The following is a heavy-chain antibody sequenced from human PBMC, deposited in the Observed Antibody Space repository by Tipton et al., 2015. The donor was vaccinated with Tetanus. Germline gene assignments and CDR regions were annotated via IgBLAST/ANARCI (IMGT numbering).Heavy chain of an antibody. CDR3: AKGWGSLDH. CDR1: GFPFSSYN. J-gene: IGHJ4*02. V-gene: IGHV3-30*18. Sequence: SLRLSCAASGFPFSSYNMHWVRQAPGKGLESVAVISSDGSNQYYLDSVKGRFTISRDNSKNALYLQMNGLRAEDTAVYYCAKGWGSLDHWGQGTLVTVSS. D-gene: IGHD7-27*01. CDR2: ISSDGSNQ.